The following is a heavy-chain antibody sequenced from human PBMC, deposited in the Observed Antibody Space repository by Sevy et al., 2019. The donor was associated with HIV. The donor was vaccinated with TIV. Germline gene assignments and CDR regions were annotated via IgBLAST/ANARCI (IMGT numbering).Heavy chain of an antibody. V-gene: IGHV3-23*01. CDR2: ISHGGGTT. J-gene: IGHJ4*02. CDR3: AGRSLPSAPPALDY. D-gene: IGHD2-2*01. Sequence: GGSLRLSCAASGFTFNNYVMNWVRQAPGKGLEWVSVISHGGGTTYYADSVKGRFTISRDDSKDTVYLEMNSLRAEDTAVYYCAGRSLPSAPPALDYWGQGTLVTVSS. CDR1: GFTFNNYV.